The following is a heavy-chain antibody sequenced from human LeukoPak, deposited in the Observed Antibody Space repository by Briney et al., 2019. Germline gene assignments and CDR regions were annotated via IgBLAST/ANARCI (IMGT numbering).Heavy chain of an antibody. Sequence: GRSLRLSCAASGFTFSIYDMSWVRQAPGKGLEWVSAISANGGTTYYADSVKGRFTISRDNSKNTLYLQMNSLRAEDTAVYYCAKDLYWGFDYWGQGTLVTVSS. D-gene: IGHD7-27*01. CDR3: AKDLYWGFDY. J-gene: IGHJ4*02. CDR1: GFTFSIYD. V-gene: IGHV3-23*01. CDR2: ISANGGTT.